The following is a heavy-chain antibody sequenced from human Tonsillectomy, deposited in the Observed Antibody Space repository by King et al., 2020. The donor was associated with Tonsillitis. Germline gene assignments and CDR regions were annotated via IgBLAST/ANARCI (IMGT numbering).Heavy chain of an antibody. V-gene: IGHV3-30*18. CDR3: AKNLWAAAGIYYFDS. J-gene: IGHJ4*02. CDR2: ISYDGSSK. D-gene: IGHD6-25*01. Sequence: QVQLVESGGGVVQPGRSLRLSCAASGFTFSSYGMHWVRQAPGKGLEWVAVISYDGSSKYYADSVKGRFTISRDNSKKTRYLQMNRLRAEDTAVYYCAKNLWAAAGIYYFDSWGQGTLVTVSS. CDR1: GFTFSSYG.